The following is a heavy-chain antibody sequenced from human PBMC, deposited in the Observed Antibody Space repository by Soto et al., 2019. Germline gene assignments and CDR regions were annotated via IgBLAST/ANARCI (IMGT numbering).Heavy chain of an antibody. J-gene: IGHJ3*02. CDR1: GFTFSSYA. V-gene: IGHV3-30-3*01. D-gene: IGHD4-17*01. CDR2: ISYDGSNK. CDR3: AREANGDYRGAFDI. Sequence: QVQLVESGGGVVQPGRSLRLSCAASGFTFSSYAMHWVRQAPGKGLEWVAVISYDGSNKYYADSVKGRFTISRDNSKNTLYLQMNSLRAEDTAVYYCAREANGDYRGAFDIWGQGTMVTVSS.